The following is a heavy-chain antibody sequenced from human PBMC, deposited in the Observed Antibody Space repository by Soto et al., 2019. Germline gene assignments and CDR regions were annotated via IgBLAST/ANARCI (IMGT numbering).Heavy chain of an antibody. J-gene: IGHJ6*03. D-gene: IGHD3-10*01. CDR2: ISAYNGNT. V-gene: IGHV1-18*01. CDR1: GYTFTSYG. CDR3: ARVSTIRYTLDILLWFGELSYNYYYYMDV. Sequence: ASVNVSCKASGYTFTSYGISWVRQAPGQGLEWMGWISAYNGNTNYAQKLQGRVTMTTDKSTSTAYMELRSLRSDDTAVYYCARVSTIRYTLDILLWFGELSYNYYYYMDVWGKGTTVTVSS.